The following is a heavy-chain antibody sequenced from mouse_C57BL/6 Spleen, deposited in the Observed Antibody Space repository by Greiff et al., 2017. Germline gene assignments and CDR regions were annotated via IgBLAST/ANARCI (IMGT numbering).Heavy chain of an antibody. Sequence: VQLQQSGAELARPGASVKMSCKASGYTFTSYTMHWVKQRPGQGLEWIGYINPSSGYTKYNQKFKDKATLTADKSSSTAYMQLSSLTSEDSAVYYCASGYLYAMDYWGQGTSVTVSS. D-gene: IGHD2-2*01. CDR2: INPSSGYT. CDR1: GYTFTSYT. V-gene: IGHV1-4*01. CDR3: ASGYLYAMDY. J-gene: IGHJ4*01.